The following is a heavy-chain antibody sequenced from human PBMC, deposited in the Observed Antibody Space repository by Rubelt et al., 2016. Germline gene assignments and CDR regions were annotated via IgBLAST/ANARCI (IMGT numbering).Heavy chain of an antibody. V-gene: IGHV4-39*02. J-gene: IGHJ1*01. CDR2: IFHYGTT. Sequence: QLQLQESGPGLVKPSETLSLTCTVSGGSISSSSYYWGWIRQPPGKGLEWIGSIFHYGTTFYNPSLKGRVTMSVDMSRNQFSLKMSSVTAADTAVYYCARDSTEYFHHWGLGTLVTVSS. CDR3: ARDSTEYFHH. CDR1: GGSISSSSYY.